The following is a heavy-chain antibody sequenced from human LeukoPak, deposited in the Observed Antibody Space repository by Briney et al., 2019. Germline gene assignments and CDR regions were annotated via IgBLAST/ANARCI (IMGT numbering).Heavy chain of an antibody. J-gene: IGHJ4*02. D-gene: IGHD3-3*01. CDR3: ARVTLYFDFSTGNHYYFDS. CDR2: IYYSGST. Sequence: PSETLSLTCTVSGGSISSTPYYWGWIRQPPGKELEWIGSIYYSGSTYYNPSLKSRVTISVDTSNNQFSVKLTSVTAADTAVYYCARVTLYFDFSTGNHYYFDSWGQGTLVIVSS. CDR1: GGSISSTPYY. V-gene: IGHV4-39*07.